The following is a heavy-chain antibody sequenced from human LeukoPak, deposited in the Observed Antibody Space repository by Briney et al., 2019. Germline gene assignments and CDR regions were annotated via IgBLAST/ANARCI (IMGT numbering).Heavy chain of an antibody. CDR3: AKDAVTDWYYYYMDV. J-gene: IGHJ6*03. D-gene: IGHD4-17*01. CDR1: GFTFRSYW. Sequence: GGSLRLSCAAYGFTFRSYWMSWVRQAPGKGLEWVSAISGSGGSTYYADSVKGRFTISRDNSKNTLYLQMNSLRAEDTAVYYCAKDAVTDWYYYYMDVWGKGTTVTVSS. CDR2: ISGSGGST. V-gene: IGHV3-23*01.